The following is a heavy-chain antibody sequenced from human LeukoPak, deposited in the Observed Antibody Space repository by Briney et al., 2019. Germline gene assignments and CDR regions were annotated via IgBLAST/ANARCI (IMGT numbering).Heavy chain of an antibody. D-gene: IGHD3-10*01. J-gene: IGHJ4*02. CDR2: IVVGSGNT. Sequence: SVKVSCKASGFTFTSSAMQWVRQARGQRLERIGWIVVGSGNTNYAQKFQERVTITRDMSTGTAYMELSSLRSEDTAVYYCAVDPRGLADFDYWGQGTLVTVSS. CDR3: AVDPRGLADFDY. V-gene: IGHV1-58*02. CDR1: GFTFTSSA.